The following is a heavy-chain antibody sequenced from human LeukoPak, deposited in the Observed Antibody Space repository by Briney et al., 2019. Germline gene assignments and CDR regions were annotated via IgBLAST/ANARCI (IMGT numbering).Heavy chain of an antibody. D-gene: IGHD2/OR15-2a*01. Sequence: SETLSLTCTVSGGSISSSSYYWGWIRQPPGKGLEWIGSIYYSGSTYYNPSLKSRVTISVDTSKNQFSLKLSSVTAADTAVYYCASSTRRYMDVWGKGTTVTVSS. CDR3: ASSTRRYMDV. CDR1: GGSISSSSYY. V-gene: IGHV4-39*07. J-gene: IGHJ6*03. CDR2: IYYSGST.